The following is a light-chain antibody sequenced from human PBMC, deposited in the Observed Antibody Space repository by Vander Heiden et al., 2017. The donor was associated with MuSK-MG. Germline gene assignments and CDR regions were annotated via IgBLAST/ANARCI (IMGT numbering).Light chain of an antibody. CDR2: DVD. CDR1: NFDINSKTY. CDR3: SSYVA. V-gene: IGLV2-14*03. Sequence: QSALTQPASVSGSPGQSVTLSCIGTNFDINSKTYVSWYQQHPDRAPRLIIYDVDVRPSGVSSRFSGSKSGNTASLTISGLQTEDEAIYYCSSYVAFGGGTNLTVL. J-gene: IGLJ2*01.